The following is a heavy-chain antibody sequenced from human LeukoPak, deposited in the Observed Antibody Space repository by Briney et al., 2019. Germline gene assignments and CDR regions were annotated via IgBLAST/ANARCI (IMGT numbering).Heavy chain of an antibody. CDR2: IYWDDDK. CDR3: AHRLGAYPYNY. V-gene: IGHV2-5*02. Sequence: SGPTLVNPHRPSRCTFSGFSLSTNEVGVGWTRQPPGKALEWLALIYWDDDKRYSPSLKSRLTITKDTSKTQVVLTMTNMDPVDTATYYCAHRLGAYPYNYWGQGTLVTVSS. CDR1: GFSLSTNEVG. J-gene: IGHJ4*02. D-gene: IGHD1-26*01.